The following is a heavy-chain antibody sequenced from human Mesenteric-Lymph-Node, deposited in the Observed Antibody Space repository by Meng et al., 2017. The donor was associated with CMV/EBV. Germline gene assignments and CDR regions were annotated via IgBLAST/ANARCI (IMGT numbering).Heavy chain of an antibody. D-gene: IGHD2-2*01. Sequence: SETLSLTCIVSGVSISSSSYYWGWIRQPPGKGLEWVASIYSSGSSYYNPSLKSRVTISEDTSKNQFSLKLSSVTAADTGVYFCARGAEYQLPRPFDYWGQGTLVTVSS. V-gene: IGHV4-39*01. CDR3: ARGAEYQLPRPFDY. CDR1: GVSISSSSYY. J-gene: IGHJ4*02. CDR2: IYSSGSS.